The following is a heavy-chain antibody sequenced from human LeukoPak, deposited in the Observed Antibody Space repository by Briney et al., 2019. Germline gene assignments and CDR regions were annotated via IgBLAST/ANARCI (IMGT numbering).Heavy chain of an antibody. CDR1: GGSISSYY. V-gene: IGHV4-59*08. Sequence: SETLSLTCTVSGGSISSYYWSWIRRPPGKGLEWIGYIYYSGSTNYNPSLKSRVTISVDTSKNQFSLKLSSVTAADTAVYYCARLEGAYSNYVHYYYGMDVWGQGTTVTVSS. CDR3: ARLEGAYSNYVHYYYGMDV. D-gene: IGHD4-4*01. CDR2: IYYSGST. J-gene: IGHJ6*02.